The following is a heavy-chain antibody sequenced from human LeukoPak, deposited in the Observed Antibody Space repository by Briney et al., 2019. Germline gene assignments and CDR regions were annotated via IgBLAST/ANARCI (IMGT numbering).Heavy chain of an antibody. CDR2: INPTGGST. Sequence: GVSVKVSCKASGYTFPSYFMHWVRQAPGQGLEWMGIINPTGGSTIYAQKFQGRVTMTRDTSTSTVYMELSSLRSDDTAVYYCARTAARRFDYWGQGTLVTVSS. V-gene: IGHV1-46*01. CDR3: ARTAARRFDY. D-gene: IGHD6-6*01. CDR1: GYTFPSYF. J-gene: IGHJ4*02.